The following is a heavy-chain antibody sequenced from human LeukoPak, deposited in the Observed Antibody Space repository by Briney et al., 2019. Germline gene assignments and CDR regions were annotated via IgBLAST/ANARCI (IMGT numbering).Heavy chain of an antibody. V-gene: IGHV3-23*01. CDR2: ISGSGGST. CDR3: AKSDIVVVPAAMRDY. J-gene: IGHJ4*02. CDR1: GFTFSSYA. D-gene: IGHD2-2*01. Sequence: GGSLRLSCAASGFTFSSYAMSWVRQAPGKGLEWVSAISGSGGSTYYADSVKGRFTISRDNSKNTLYLQMNSLRAEDTAVYYCAKSDIVVVPAAMRDYWDQGTLVTVSS.